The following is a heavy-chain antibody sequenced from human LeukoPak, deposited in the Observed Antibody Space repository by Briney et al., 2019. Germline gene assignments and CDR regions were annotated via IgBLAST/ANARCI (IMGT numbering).Heavy chain of an antibody. Sequence: ASVKVSCKASGYTFIDYYIHWVRQAPGQGLEWMGWINPNNGGTNYAQKFQGRVTMTRDTSISTAYMELSRLTSDDTAVYYCARDPKIVHVAVNWFDPWGQGTLVTVFS. CDR1: GYTFIDYY. CDR3: ARDPKIVHVAVNWFDP. CDR2: INPNNGGT. V-gene: IGHV1-2*02. J-gene: IGHJ5*02. D-gene: IGHD2/OR15-2a*01.